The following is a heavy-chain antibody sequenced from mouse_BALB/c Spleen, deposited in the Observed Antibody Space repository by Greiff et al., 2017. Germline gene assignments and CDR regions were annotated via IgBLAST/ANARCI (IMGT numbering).Heavy chain of an antibody. V-gene: IGHV7-3*02. J-gene: IGHJ2*01. CDR2: IRNKANGYTT. Sequence: EVKLMESGGGLVQPGGSLRLSCATSGFTFTGYYMSWVRQPPGKALEWVGFIRNKANGYTTEYSASVKGRFTISRDNSQSILYLQMNTLRAEDSATYYCARGGNYYFDYWGQGTTLTVSS. CDR3: ARGGNYYFDY. CDR1: GFTFTGYY. D-gene: IGHD2-1*01.